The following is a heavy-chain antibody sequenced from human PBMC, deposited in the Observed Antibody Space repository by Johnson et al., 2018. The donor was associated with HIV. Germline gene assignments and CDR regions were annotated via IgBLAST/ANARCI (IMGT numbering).Heavy chain of an antibody. J-gene: IGHJ3*02. D-gene: IGHD2-21*02. CDR2: ISWNSGSI. CDR1: GFTFDDYA. V-gene: IGHV3-9*01. CDR3: ARGGLLSPDAFDI. Sequence: VQLVESGGGLVQPGRSLRLSCAASGFTFDDYAMHWVRQAPGKGLEWVSGISWNSGSIGYADSVKGRFTISRDNAKNSLYLQMNSLRAEDTAVYYCARGGLLSPDAFDIWGQGTMVTVSS.